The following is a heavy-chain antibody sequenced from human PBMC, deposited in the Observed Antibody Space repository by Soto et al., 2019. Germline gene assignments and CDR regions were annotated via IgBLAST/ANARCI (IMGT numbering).Heavy chain of an antibody. V-gene: IGHV4-34*01. J-gene: IGHJ6*02. Sequence: SETLSLTCAVYGGSFSGYYWRWIRQPPGKGLEWIGEINHSGSTNYNPSLKSRVTISVDTSKNQFSLKLSSVTAADTAVYYCARTDTFPNSGYDYSYYYYGMDVWGQGTTVTVSS. CDR1: GGSFSGYY. CDR3: ARTDTFPNSGYDYSYYYYGMDV. CDR2: INHSGST. D-gene: IGHD5-12*01.